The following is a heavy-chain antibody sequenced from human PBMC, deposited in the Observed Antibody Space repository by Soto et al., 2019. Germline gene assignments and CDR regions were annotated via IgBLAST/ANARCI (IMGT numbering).Heavy chain of an antibody. V-gene: IGHV1-18*01. Sequence: QVQLVQSASEVMKPGASVKVSCKASGYTFIRYGFTWVRQAPGQRLEWMGWISPYNDQTIYGQKLQGRVTMTADTSTRTVYMQLRSLKSDDTAVYYCARGGYYDNVWGKLSHYGLDVWGQGTSVTVS. CDR2: ISPYNDQT. D-gene: IGHD3-16*01. CDR1: GYTFIRYG. CDR3: ARGGYYDNVWGKLSHYGLDV. J-gene: IGHJ6*02.